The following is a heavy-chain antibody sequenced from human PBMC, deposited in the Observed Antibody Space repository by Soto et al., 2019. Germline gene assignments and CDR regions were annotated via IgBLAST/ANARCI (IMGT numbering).Heavy chain of an antibody. CDR1: GGTFSSYA. CDR3: ARVLVVPAAIASDYYYGMDV. J-gene: IGHJ6*02. V-gene: IGHV1-69*01. D-gene: IGHD2-2*01. CDR2: IIPIFGTA. Sequence: QVQLVQSGAELKKPGSSVKVSCKASGGTFSSYAISWVRQAPGQGLEWMGGIIPIFGTANYAQKFQGRVTITADESTSTAYMELSSLRSEDTALYYCARVLVVPAAIASDYYYGMDVWCQGTTVTVSS.